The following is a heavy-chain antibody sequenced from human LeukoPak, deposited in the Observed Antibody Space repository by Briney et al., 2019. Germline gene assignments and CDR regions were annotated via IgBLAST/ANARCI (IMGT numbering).Heavy chain of an antibody. CDR1: GGSISSYY. CDR3: ARAGVLYDSNAFDT. J-gene: IGHJ3*02. D-gene: IGHD3-22*01. CDR2: IYYSGST. Sequence: PSETLSLTCTVSGGSISSYYWSWIRQPPGKGLEWIGYIYYSGSTNYNPSLKSRVTISVDTSKNQFSLKLSSVTAADTAVYYCARAGVLYDSNAFDTWGQGTMVTVSS. V-gene: IGHV4-59*01.